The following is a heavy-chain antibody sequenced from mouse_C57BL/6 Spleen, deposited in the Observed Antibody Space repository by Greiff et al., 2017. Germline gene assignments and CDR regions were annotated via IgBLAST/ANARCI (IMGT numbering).Heavy chain of an antibody. J-gene: IGHJ3*01. Sequence: QVQLQQPGAELVMPGASVKLSCKASGYTFTSYWMHWVKQRPGQGLEWIGELDPSDSYTNYNQKFKGKSTLTVDKSSSTAYMQLSSLTSEDSAVYYCAREASAQARGFAYWGQGTLVTVSA. CDR3: AREASAQARGFAY. D-gene: IGHD3-2*02. V-gene: IGHV1-69*01. CDR2: LDPSDSYT. CDR1: GYTFTSYW.